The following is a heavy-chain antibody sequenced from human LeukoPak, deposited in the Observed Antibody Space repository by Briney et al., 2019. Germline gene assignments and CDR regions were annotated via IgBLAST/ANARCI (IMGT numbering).Heavy chain of an antibody. J-gene: IGHJ3*02. CDR1: GFTFSSYA. D-gene: IGHD2-2*01. Sequence: GGSLRLSCVVSGFTFSSYAMSWVRQAPGKGLEWVSAISGSGGSTYYADSVKGRFTISRDNSKNTLYLQMNSLRAEDTAVYYCAKAGCSSTSCYVFAFDIWGQGTMVTVSS. CDR2: ISGSGGST. V-gene: IGHV3-23*01. CDR3: AKAGCSSTSCYVFAFDI.